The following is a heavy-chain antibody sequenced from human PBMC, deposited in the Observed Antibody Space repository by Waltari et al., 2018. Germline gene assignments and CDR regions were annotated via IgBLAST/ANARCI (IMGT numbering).Heavy chain of an antibody. V-gene: IGHV3-23*01. CDR1: GFTFRSYA. CDR3: ASSLYGDYTQIWGRVFDY. Sequence: VQLLESGGGLVQSGGSLRLSCAASGFTFRSYAMNWVRQAPGKGGGGVSGIRGSGGSTDDADSVKGRFTISRDNSKNTLYLQMNNLRVEDTAVYYCASSLYGDYTQIWGRVFDYWGQGTLVTVSS. CDR2: IRGSGGST. D-gene: IGHD4-17*01. J-gene: IGHJ4*02.